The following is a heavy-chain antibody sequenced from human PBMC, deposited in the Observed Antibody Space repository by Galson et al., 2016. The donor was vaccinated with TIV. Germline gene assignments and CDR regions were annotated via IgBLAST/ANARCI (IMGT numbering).Heavy chain of an antibody. V-gene: IGHV3-23*01. CDR1: RFSFSGYA. D-gene: IGHD6-19*01. CDR2: VTGRSRST. J-gene: IGHJ3*01. Sequence: SLRLSCAASRFSFSGYAMSWVRQAPGKGLEWVSVVTGRSRSTHYADSVRGRFTISRDNSRNTLSLQMNSLRVEDTAVYFCARTTPPPVSSNGWNDAFDFWGKGTIVTVSS. CDR3: ARTTPPPVSSNGWNDAFDF.